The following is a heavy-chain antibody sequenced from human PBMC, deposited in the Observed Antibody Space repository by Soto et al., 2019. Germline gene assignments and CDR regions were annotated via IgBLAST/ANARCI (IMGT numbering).Heavy chain of an antibody. CDR3: ARHVCSSTTCSPYFVY. J-gene: IGHJ4*02. CDR1: GGSINGYY. V-gene: IGHV4-59*08. Sequence: PSETLSLTCSVSGGSINGYYWSWIRQPPGKGLEWIGYIYYSGSTNYNPSLRSRVTISVDTSKNQFSLKVTSVTAADTAVYYCARHVCSSTTCSPYFVYWGQGTLVTVSS. CDR2: IYYSGST. D-gene: IGHD2-2*01.